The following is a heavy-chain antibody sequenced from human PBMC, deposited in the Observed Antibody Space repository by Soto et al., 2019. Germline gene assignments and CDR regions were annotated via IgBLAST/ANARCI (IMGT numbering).Heavy chain of an antibody. CDR3: ARVRCFNGLCHTADYGMDV. J-gene: IGHJ6*02. Sequence: AAVKVSCKASGGTFSSYAISWVRQAPGQGLEWMGGIIPIFGTANYAQKFQGRVTITADESTSTAYMELSSLRSEDTAVYFCARVRCFNGLCHTADYGMDVWGQGTTVTVSS. CDR1: GGTFSSYA. D-gene: IGHD2-8*01. V-gene: IGHV1-69*13. CDR2: IIPIFGTA.